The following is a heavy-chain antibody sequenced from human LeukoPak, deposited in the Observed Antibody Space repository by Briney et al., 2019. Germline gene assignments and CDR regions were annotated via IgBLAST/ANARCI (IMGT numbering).Heavy chain of an antibody. CDR2: INPDSGGT. Sequence: ASVKVSCKASGYTFTGYYMHWVRRAPGQGLEWMGWINPDSGGTNYAQKFQGRVTMTRDTSISTAYMELSRLRSDDTAVYYCARGPAYYSGSGCRQSSYYYYYYMDVRGKGTTVTVSS. V-gene: IGHV1-2*02. D-gene: IGHD3-10*01. J-gene: IGHJ6*03. CDR1: GYTFTGYY. CDR3: ARGPAYYSGSGCRQSSYYYYYYMDV.